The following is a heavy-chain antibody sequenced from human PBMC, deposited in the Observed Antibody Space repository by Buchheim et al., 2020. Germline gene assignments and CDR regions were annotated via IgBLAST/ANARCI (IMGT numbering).Heavy chain of an antibody. CDR1: GFIFSNYW. J-gene: IGHJ4*02. CDR2: IQPDGSEK. CDR3: ARIRYGDYL. D-gene: IGHD4-17*01. V-gene: IGHV3-7*01. Sequence: EVQLVESGGGLVQPGGSLRLSCAASGFIFSNYWMQWVRQAPGKGLEWVANIQPDGSEKYYVDSVKSRFSISRDNAKTSLYLQMNSLRAEDTAVYYCARIRYGDYLWGQGTL.